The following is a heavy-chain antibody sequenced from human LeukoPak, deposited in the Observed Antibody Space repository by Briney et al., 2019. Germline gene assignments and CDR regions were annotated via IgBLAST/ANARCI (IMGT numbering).Heavy chain of an antibody. CDR1: GGSISSSSYY. Sequence: SETLSLTCTVSGGSISSSSYYWGWIRQPPGKGLEWIGSIYYSGSTYYNPSLKSRVTISVDTSKNQFSLKLSSVTAADTAVYYCARSPLYDILTGYPYYYFYMDVWGKGTTVTISS. CDR2: IYYSGST. J-gene: IGHJ6*03. D-gene: IGHD3-9*01. CDR3: ARSPLYDILTGYPYYYFYMDV. V-gene: IGHV4-39*01.